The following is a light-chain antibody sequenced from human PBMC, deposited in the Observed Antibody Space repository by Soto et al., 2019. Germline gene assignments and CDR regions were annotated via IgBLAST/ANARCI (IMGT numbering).Light chain of an antibody. Sequence: SVLTQPPSASGSPGQSVTISCTGTSSDVGGYYYVSWYQQHPGKAPKLMIYEVSKRPSGVPDRFSGSKSGNTASLTVSGLQAEDEADYYCSSYAGSNNYVFGTGTKVTVL. V-gene: IGLV2-8*01. CDR3: SSYAGSNNYV. CDR2: EVS. J-gene: IGLJ1*01. CDR1: SSDVGGYYY.